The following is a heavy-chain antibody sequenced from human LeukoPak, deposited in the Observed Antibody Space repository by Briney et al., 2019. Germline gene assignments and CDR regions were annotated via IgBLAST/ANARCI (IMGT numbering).Heavy chain of an antibody. D-gene: IGHD3-10*01. CDR1: GGSISSSTYY. Sequence: SETLSLTCTVSGGSISSSTYYWGWIRQPPGKGLEWIGSIYYSGSTYYNPSLRSRVTISVDTSKNQFSLKLSSVTAADTAVYYCARGRGEGRGISMVRGVRAPSYNWFDPWGHGTLVTVSS. CDR2: IYYSGST. CDR3: ARGRGEGRGISMVRGVRAPSYNWFDP. J-gene: IGHJ5*02. V-gene: IGHV4-39*07.